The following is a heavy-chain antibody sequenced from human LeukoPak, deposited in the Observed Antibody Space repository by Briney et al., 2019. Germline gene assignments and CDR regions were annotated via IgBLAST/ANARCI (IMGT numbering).Heavy chain of an antibody. CDR2: ISYDGSNK. J-gene: IGHJ6*02. CDR1: GFTSSSYA. V-gene: IGHV3-30-3*01. Sequence: PGGSLRLSCAASGFTSSSYAMHWVRQAPGKGLEWVAVISYDGSNKYYADSVKGRFTISRDNSKNTLYLQMNSLRAEDTAVYYCARDQCSSGWAYYYYYYGMDVWGQGTTVTVSS. CDR3: ARDQCSSGWAYYYYYYGMDV. D-gene: IGHD6-19*01.